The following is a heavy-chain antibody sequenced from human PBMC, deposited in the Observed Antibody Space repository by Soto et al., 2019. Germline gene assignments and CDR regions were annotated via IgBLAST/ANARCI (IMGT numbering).Heavy chain of an antibody. V-gene: IGHV3-7*05. D-gene: IGHD2-8*01. CDR2: IKKDGSRT. CDR1: GFSLGSYW. CDR3: ARDVSPGTSTLYLDAFDI. J-gene: IGHJ3*02. Sequence: EAQLVESGGGLVQPGGSLRLSCEASGFSLGSYWMTGVRQAPGKGLEWVANIKKDGSRTSYLDSVRGRFTISRDNVGNSLSLQMDSLRAEDTGLYFCARDVSPGTSTLYLDAFDIWGQGTMVTVSS.